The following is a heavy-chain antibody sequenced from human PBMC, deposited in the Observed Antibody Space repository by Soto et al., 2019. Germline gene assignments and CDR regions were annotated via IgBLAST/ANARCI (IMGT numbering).Heavy chain of an antibody. V-gene: IGHV1-18*04. Sequence: GPVKVSCKASGYTFTSYGISRERQVPGQGHEWMGWIIAYNGNTKYTQKLQGRVTMTTDTSTSTAYMELRSLRSDDTAVYYCARDPPQILAAAVPFDYWGQGTLVTVSS. CDR3: ARDPPQILAAAVPFDY. CDR2: IIAYNGNT. CDR1: GYTFTSYG. J-gene: IGHJ4*02. D-gene: IGHD6-13*01.